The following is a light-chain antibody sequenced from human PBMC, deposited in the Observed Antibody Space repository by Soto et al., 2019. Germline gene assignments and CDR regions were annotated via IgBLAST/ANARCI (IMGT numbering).Light chain of an antibody. CDR2: GAS. V-gene: IGKV3-20*01. Sequence: EMVMTQSPATLSVSPGERATLSCRASQSVSSNLAWYQQKPGQAPRLLIYGASTRATGIPARFSGSGSGTDFTLTISRLEPEDFAVYYCQQHGSSPITFGQGTRLEI. CDR3: QQHGSSPIT. J-gene: IGKJ5*01. CDR1: QSVSSN.